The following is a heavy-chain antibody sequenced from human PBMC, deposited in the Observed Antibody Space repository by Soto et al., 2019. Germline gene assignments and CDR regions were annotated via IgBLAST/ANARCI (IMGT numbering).Heavy chain of an antibody. D-gene: IGHD3-10*01. J-gene: IGHJ3*02. Sequence: QITLKESGPSLVKPTQTLTLTCTFSGFSLTTSGVAVGWIRQPPGKALEWLALIYGDDDKRYSTSLKPRLAISRGISENQVVLTMTDMDPVDTATYYCAHPQFGSYVGAFVIWGQGTMVTVSS. CDR2: IYGDDDK. CDR3: AHPQFGSYVGAFVI. V-gene: IGHV2-5*02. CDR1: GFSLTTSGVA.